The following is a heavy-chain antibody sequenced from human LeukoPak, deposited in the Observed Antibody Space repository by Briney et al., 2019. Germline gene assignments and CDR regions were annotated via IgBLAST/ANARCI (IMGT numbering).Heavy chain of an antibody. CDR3: ARDVLSCSSTSCWTFDP. D-gene: IGHD2-2*01. CDR1: GGTFSSYA. Sequence: ASVKVSFKASGGTFSSYAISWVRQAPGQGLEWMGGIIPIFGTANYAQKFQGRVTITADESTSTAYMELSSLRSEDTAVYYCARDVLSCSSTSCWTFDPWGQGTLVTVSS. V-gene: IGHV1-69*13. CDR2: IIPIFGTA. J-gene: IGHJ5*02.